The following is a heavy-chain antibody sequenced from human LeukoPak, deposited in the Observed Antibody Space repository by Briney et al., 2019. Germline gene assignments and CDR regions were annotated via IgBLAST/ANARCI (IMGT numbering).Heavy chain of an antibody. CDR1: GYTLTGLS. V-gene: IGHV1-24*01. D-gene: IGHD3-10*01. Sequence: ASVKVSCKVSGYTLTGLSMHWVRQAPGKGLEWMGGFDPEDGETIYAQKFQGRVTMTEDTSTDTAYMELSSLRSEDTAVYYCATVGNYYGSGSYYNVNDYWGQGTLVTVSS. J-gene: IGHJ4*02. CDR3: ATVGNYYGSGSYYNVNDY. CDR2: FDPEDGET.